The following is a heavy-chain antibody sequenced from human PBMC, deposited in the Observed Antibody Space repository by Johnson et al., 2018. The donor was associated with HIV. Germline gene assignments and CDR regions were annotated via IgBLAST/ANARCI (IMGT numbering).Heavy chain of an antibody. V-gene: IGHV3-30*02. CDR3: AKDPQADYAFDI. CDR2: IRYDGSNK. CDR1: GFTFSSYG. Sequence: QVQLVESGGGVVQPGGSLRLSCAASGFTFSSYGMHWVRQAPGKGLEWVAFIRYDGSNKYYADSVKGRFTISRDNSKHTLYLQMNSLRAEDTAVYYCAKDPQADYAFDIWGQGTMVTVSS. J-gene: IGHJ3*02.